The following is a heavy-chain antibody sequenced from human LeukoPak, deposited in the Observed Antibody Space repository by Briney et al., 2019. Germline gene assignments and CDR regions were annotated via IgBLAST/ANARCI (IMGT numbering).Heavy chain of an antibody. CDR1: GGTFSSYA. CDR2: IIPIFGTA. Sequence: ASVKVSCKASGGTFSSYAISWVRQAPGQGIEWMGGIIPIFGTANYAKKFQGRVTITADESTSTAYMELSSLRSEDTAVYYCARDQSPYYGDYDLGAFDIWGQGTMVTVSS. V-gene: IGHV1-69*13. CDR3: ARDQSPYYGDYDLGAFDI. D-gene: IGHD4-17*01. J-gene: IGHJ3*02.